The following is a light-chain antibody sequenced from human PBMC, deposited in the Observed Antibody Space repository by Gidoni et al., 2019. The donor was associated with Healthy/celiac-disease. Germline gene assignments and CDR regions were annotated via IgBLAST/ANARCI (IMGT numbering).Light chain of an antibody. Sequence: QSALTQPASVSGSPGQSITISCTGTSSDVGGYNYVSWYQQHPGKAPNLMIYDVSNRPSGVSNRFSGSKSGNTASLTISGLQAEDEADYYCSSYTISSTLVVFGGGTKLTVL. CDR2: DVS. CDR3: SSYTISSTLVV. V-gene: IGLV2-14*01. J-gene: IGLJ2*01. CDR1: SSDVGGYNY.